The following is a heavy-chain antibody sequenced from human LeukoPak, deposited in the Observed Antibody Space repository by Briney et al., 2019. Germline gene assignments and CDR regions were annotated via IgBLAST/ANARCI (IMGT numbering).Heavy chain of an antibody. Sequence: ASVKVSCKASGHTFTGYYMHWVRQAPGQGLEWMGWINPNSGGTNYAQKFQGRVTMTRDTSISTAYMELSRLRSDDAAVYYCARDWGLVRGVPKYFDYWGQGTLVTVSS. D-gene: IGHD3-10*01. CDR1: GHTFTGYY. CDR3: ARDWGLVRGVPKYFDY. CDR2: INPNSGGT. V-gene: IGHV1-2*02. J-gene: IGHJ4*02.